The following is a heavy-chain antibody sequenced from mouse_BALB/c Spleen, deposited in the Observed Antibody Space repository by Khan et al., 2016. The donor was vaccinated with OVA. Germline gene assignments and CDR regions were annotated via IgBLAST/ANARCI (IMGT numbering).Heavy chain of an antibody. D-gene: IGHD2-14*01. J-gene: IGHJ4*01. V-gene: IGHV9-4*02. CDR1: GYTFTTAG. CDR3: ARGGASYDRNDGGAMDY. Sequence: QIQLVQSGPELKKPGETVRISCKASGYTFTTAGMQWVQKMPGKGLKWIGWINTHSGVPKYAEDFKGRFAFSLDTSASTAYLQITNLKNEDTATYYWARGGASYDRNDGGAMDYWGEGTSVTVSS. CDR2: INTHSGVP.